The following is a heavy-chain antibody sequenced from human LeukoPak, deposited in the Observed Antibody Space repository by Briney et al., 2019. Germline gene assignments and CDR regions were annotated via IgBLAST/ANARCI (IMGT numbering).Heavy chain of an antibody. J-gene: IGHJ4*02. Sequence: GGSLRLSCAASGFSFSSYWMSWVRQAPGKGLEWVVNIKKDGSDKYYVDSVKGRFTISRDNAKNSLDLQMNSLRAEDTAVYYCARLLYGGLFDYWGQGTLVTVSS. D-gene: IGHD2/OR15-2a*01. CDR2: IKKDGSDK. CDR1: GFSFSSYW. V-gene: IGHV3-7*01. CDR3: ARLLYGGLFDY.